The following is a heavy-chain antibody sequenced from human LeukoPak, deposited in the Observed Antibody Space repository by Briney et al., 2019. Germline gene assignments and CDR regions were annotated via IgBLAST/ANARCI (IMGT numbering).Heavy chain of an antibody. CDR2: IYYSGST. V-gene: IGHV4-39*07. CDR1: GGSISSSSYY. J-gene: IGHJ3*02. CDR3: AREGSAFDI. Sequence: PSETLSLTCTVSGGSISSSSYYWGWIRQPPGKGLEWIGSIYYSGSTYYNPSLKSRVTMSVETSKNQFSLKLSSVTAADTAVYYCAREGSAFDIWGQGTMVTVSS.